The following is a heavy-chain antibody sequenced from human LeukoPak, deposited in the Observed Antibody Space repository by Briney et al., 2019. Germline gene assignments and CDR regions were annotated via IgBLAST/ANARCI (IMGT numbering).Heavy chain of an antibody. CDR2: ISYDGSNK. D-gene: IGHD1-26*01. J-gene: IGHJ4*02. Sequence: GGSLRLSCAASGFTFSSYAMHWVRQAPGKGLEWVAVISYDGSNKYYADSVKGRFTISRDNSKNTLYLQMNSLRAEYTAVYYCASGVVGANLMLFYWGQGTLVTVSS. CDR1: GFTFSSYA. V-gene: IGHV3-30-3*01. CDR3: ASGVVGANLMLFY.